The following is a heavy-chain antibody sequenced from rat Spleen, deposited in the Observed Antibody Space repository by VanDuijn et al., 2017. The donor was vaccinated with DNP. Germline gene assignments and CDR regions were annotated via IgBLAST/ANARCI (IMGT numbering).Heavy chain of an antibody. V-gene: IGHV3-1*01. Sequence: EVQLQESGPGLVKPSQSLSLTCSVTGYSITSNYWGWIRKFPGDKMEWIGYINHSGSTGYNPSLKSRISITRDISKNQLFLQVNSVTTEDTATYYCARWPGYNPPYAMDAWGQGTSVTVSS. CDR3: ARWPGYNPPYAMDA. CDR1: GYSITSNY. D-gene: IGHD1-4*01. J-gene: IGHJ4*01. CDR2: INHSGST.